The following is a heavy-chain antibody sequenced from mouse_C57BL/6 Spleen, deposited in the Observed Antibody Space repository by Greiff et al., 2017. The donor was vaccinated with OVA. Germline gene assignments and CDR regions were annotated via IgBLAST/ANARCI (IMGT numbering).Heavy chain of an antibody. CDR3: ARELLYYGSSYVDY. V-gene: IGHV5-4*01. J-gene: IGHJ2*01. D-gene: IGHD1-1*01. Sequence: EVQLVESGGGLVKPGGSLKLSCAASGFTFSSYAMSWVRQTPEKRLEWVATISDGGGYTYYPDNVKGRFTISRDSAKNNLYLQMSHLKSEDTAMYDCARELLYYGSSYVDYWGQGTTLTVSS. CDR1: GFTFSSYA. CDR2: ISDGGGYT.